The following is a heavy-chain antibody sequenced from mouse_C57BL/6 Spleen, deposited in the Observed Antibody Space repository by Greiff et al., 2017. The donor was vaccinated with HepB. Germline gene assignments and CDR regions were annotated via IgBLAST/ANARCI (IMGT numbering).Heavy chain of an antibody. CDR3: TRRYSNSYAMDY. CDR2: IDPETGGT. D-gene: IGHD2-5*01. V-gene: IGHV1-15*01. J-gene: IGHJ4*01. CDR1: GYTFTDYE. Sequence: VQLVESGAELVRPGASVTLSCKASGYTFTDYEMHWVKQTPVHGLEWIGAIDPETGGTAYNQKFKGKAILTADKSSSTAYMELRSLTSEDSAVYYCTRRYSNSYAMDYLGQGTSVTVSS.